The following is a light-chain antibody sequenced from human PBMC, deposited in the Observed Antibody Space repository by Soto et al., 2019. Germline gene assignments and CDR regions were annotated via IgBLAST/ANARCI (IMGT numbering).Light chain of an antibody. CDR2: VAS. V-gene: IGKV3-15*01. CDR1: QSVTSN. Sequence: DIVMTQSPATLSVSPGERATLSCRASQSVTSNLAWYQQKPGQAPRLLIYVASTRATGIPARFSGSGSETEFTLTISSLQPEDFAVYYCQQYQSWPLTFGGGSKVEI. CDR3: QQYQSWPLT. J-gene: IGKJ4*01.